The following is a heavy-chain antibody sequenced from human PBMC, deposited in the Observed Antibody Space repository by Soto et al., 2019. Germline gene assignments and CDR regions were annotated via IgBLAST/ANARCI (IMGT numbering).Heavy chain of an antibody. CDR1: GGSISSGGYY. CDR3: ARGGYYDSSGKGAFDI. CDR2: IYYSGST. J-gene: IGHJ3*02. D-gene: IGHD3-22*01. Sequence: QVQLQESGPGLVKPSQTLSLTCTVSGGSISSGGYYWSWIRQHPGKGLEWIGYIYYSGSTYYNPSLKSRVSISLDTSKNQLSLQLTSVTAAATAVYYCARGGYYDSSGKGAFDIWGQGTMVTVSS. V-gene: IGHV4-31*03.